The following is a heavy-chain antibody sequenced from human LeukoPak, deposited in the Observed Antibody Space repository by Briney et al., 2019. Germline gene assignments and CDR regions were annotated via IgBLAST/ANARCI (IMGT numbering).Heavy chain of an antibody. D-gene: IGHD3-22*01. CDR2: ISAYNGNT. CDR1: GYTFTSYG. J-gene: IGHJ6*02. Sequence: ASVKVSCKASGYTFTSYGISWVRQAPGQGLEWMGWISAYNGNTNYAQKLQGRVTMTTDTSTSTAYMELRSLRSDDTAVYYCATKPSRSTMIVVAVDVWGQGTTVTVSS. CDR3: ATKPSRSTMIVVAVDV. V-gene: IGHV1-18*01.